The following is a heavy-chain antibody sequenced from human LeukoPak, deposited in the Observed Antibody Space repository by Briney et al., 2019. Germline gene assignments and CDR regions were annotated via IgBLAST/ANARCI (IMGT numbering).Heavy chain of an antibody. D-gene: IGHD6-19*01. Sequence: SETLSLTCTVSGGSISSYYWSWIRQPPGKGLEWIGYIYYSGSTNYNPSLKSRVTISVDTSKNQFSLKLSSVTAADTAVYYCARVLPLSGWAIDYWGQGTPVTVSS. CDR3: ARVLPLSGWAIDY. CDR2: IYYSGST. J-gene: IGHJ4*02. CDR1: GGSISSYY. V-gene: IGHV4-59*01.